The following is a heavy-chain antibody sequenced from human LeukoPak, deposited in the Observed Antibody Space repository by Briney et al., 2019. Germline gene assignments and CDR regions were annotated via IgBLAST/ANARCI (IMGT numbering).Heavy chain of an antibody. CDR2: IKEDGSEK. V-gene: IGHV3-7*01. CDR1: GSTFSSYW. D-gene: IGHD6-13*01. Sequence: PGGSLRLSXAASGSTFSSYWMSWVRQAPGKGLEWVANIKEDGSEKYYVDSVKGRFTISRDNAKNSLYLQMNSLRAEDTAAYYCARDQGIAAAGNFDYWGQGTLVTVSS. CDR3: ARDQGIAAAGNFDY. J-gene: IGHJ4*02.